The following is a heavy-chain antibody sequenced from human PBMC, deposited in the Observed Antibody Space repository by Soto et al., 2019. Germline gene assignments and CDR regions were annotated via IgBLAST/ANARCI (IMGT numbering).Heavy chain of an antibody. D-gene: IGHD6-13*01. CDR1: GGSFSGYY. V-gene: IGHV4-34*01. CDR2: INHSGST. J-gene: IGHJ3*02. Sequence: QVQLQQWGAGLLKPSETLSLTCAVHGGSFSGYYWSWIRQPPGKGLEWIGEINHSGSTYYNPSLKSRVTISVDTSKNQFSLKLSSVTAADTAVYYCATRATGIAAAVGDAFDIWGQGTMVTVSS. CDR3: ATRATGIAAAVGDAFDI.